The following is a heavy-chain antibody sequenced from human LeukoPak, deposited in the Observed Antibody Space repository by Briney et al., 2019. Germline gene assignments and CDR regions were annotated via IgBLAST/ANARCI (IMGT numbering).Heavy chain of an antibody. V-gene: IGHV4-4*07. CDR1: GGSISSYY. CDR3: ARDLGSRGHYYQYFDL. Sequence: SETLSLTCTVSGGSISSYYWSWIRQPPGKGLEWIGRIHTSGRTNYNTSLKSRVAVSVDTSKNQFSLKLTSVTAADTAVYYCARDLGSRGHYYQYFDLWGRGTLVTVSS. J-gene: IGHJ2*01. D-gene: IGHD6-19*01. CDR2: IHTSGRT.